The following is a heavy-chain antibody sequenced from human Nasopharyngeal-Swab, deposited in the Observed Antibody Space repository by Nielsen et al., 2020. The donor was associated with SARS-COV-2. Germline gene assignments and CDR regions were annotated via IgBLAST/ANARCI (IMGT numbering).Heavy chain of an antibody. CDR1: GYTFTSYG. D-gene: IGHD3-3*01. V-gene: IGHV1-18*01. CDR2: ISAYNGNT. Sequence: SVKVSCKASGYTFTSYGISWVRQAPGQGLEWMGWISAYNGNTNYAQKLQGRVTMTTDTSTSTAYMELRSLRSDDTAVYYCARDYQLPNYDFWSGYYTANNWFDPWGQGTLVTVSS. J-gene: IGHJ5*02. CDR3: ARDYQLPNYDFWSGYYTANNWFDP.